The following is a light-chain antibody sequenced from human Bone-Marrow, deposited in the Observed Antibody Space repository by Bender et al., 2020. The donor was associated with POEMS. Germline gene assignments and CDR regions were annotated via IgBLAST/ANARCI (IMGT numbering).Light chain of an antibody. CDR2: DVS. CDR1: GSDFDDYDY. V-gene: IGLV2-14*03. CDR3: CSYTSSSTL. J-gene: IGLJ2*01. Sequence: QSALTQPASVSGSPGQSIAISCTGTGSDFDDYDYVSWYQQLPGKAPKLMIYDVSNRPSGISNRFSGSKSGNTASLTISGLQAEDEADYYCCSYTSSSTLFGGGTTLTVL.